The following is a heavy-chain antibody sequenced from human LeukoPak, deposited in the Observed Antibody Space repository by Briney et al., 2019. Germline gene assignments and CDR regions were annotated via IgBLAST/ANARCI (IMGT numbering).Heavy chain of an antibody. CDR1: GGSISSYY. CDR2: IYYSGST. V-gene: IGHV4-59*12. D-gene: IGHD1-26*01. CDR3: ARDVPSGSYYPD. J-gene: IGHJ4*02. Sequence: SETLSLTCTVSGGSISSYYWSWIRQPPGKGLEWIGYIYYSGSTYYNPSLKSRVTISVDTSKNQFSLKLSSVTAADTAVYYCARDVPSGSYYPDWGQGTLVTVSS.